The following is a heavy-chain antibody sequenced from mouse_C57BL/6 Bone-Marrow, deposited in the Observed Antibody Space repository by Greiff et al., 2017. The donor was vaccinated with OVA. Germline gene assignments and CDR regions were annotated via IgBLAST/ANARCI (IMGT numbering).Heavy chain of an antibody. CDR1: GFTFSSYG. CDR2: ISSGGSYT. J-gene: IGHJ2*01. D-gene: IGHD1-1*01. CDR3: ARGYYGGSFDY. Sequence: EVNLVESGGDLVKPGGSLKLSCAASGFTFSSYGMSWVRQTPDKRLEWVATISSGGSYTYYPDSVKGRFTISSDNAKNTLYLQMRSLKSEDTAMYYCARGYYGGSFDYWGQGTTLTVSS. V-gene: IGHV5-6*01.